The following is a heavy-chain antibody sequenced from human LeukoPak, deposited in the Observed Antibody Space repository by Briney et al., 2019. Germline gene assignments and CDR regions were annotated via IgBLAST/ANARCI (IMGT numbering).Heavy chain of an antibody. V-gene: IGHV4-59*08. CDR3: ARRVIESAVTSERNWFDP. Sequence: PSETLSLTCSVSGGSINSYYWNWIRQPPGKGLEWIASTSYSGNTHYNPSLESRVTISVDTSKNQFSLKLSSVTAADTAVYYCARRVIESAVTSERNWFDPWGQGTLITVSS. CDR2: TSYSGNT. J-gene: IGHJ5*02. CDR1: GGSINSYY. D-gene: IGHD4-11*01.